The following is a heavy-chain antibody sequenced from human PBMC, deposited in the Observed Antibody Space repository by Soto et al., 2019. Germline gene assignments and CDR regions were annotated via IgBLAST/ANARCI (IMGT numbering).Heavy chain of an antibody. CDR2: IIPIFGTA. CDR1: GGTFSSYA. D-gene: IGHD3-10*01. Sequence: SVKVSCKASGGTFSSYAISWVRQAPGQGLEWMGGIIPIFGTANYAQKFQGRVTITADESTSTAYMELSSLRSEDTAVYYCARDNPRKSMVRGVITPYYFDYWGQGTLVTVSS. J-gene: IGHJ4*02. V-gene: IGHV1-69*13. CDR3: ARDNPRKSMVRGVITPYYFDY.